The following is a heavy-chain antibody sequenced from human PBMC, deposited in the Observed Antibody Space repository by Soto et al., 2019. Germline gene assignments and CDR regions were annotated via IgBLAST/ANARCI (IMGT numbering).Heavy chain of an antibody. V-gene: IGHV3-7*05. Sequence: EVQLVESGGVLVQPGGSLRLSCAASGFTFSTYWMSWVRQAPGKGLEWVANIKQDGSEKYYVDSVKGLFTISRDNAKNSLYLQMNSLRAEDTAVYYCARVAGGNFWNNYPYDYWGQGTLVTVSS. D-gene: IGHD3-3*01. J-gene: IGHJ4*02. CDR3: ARVAGGNFWNNYPYDY. CDR2: IKQDGSEK. CDR1: GFTFSTYW.